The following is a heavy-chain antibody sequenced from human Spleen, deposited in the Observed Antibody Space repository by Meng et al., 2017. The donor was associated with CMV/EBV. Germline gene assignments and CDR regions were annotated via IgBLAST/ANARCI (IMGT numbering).Heavy chain of an antibody. Sequence: GESLKISCAASGFTFYNAWMSWVRQAPGKGPEWVGRIKSKIDGETTNYAAPVKGRFIISRDDSRNMLYLQVDSLKTEDTAVYYCTVPYQYYGMDVWGQGTTVTVSS. J-gene: IGHJ6*02. V-gene: IGHV3-15*06. CDR2: IKSKIDGETT. CDR3: TVPYQYYGMDV. CDR1: GFTFYNAW.